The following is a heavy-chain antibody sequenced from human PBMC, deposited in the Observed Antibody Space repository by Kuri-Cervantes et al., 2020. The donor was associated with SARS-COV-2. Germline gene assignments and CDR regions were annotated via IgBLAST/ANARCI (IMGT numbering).Heavy chain of an antibody. CDR1: GFTFKSYG. D-gene: IGHD2-21*01. J-gene: IGHJ4*02. Sequence: GESLKISCVASGFTFKSYGIHWIRQAPGKGLEWVAVVSYDGTNNYYADSVKGRFSITRDNSQNTLYLQMKSLRTEDTALYYCARDRVGVHDSWGQGTLVTVSS. V-gene: IGHV3-30*03. CDR2: VSYDGTNN. CDR3: ARDRVGVHDS.